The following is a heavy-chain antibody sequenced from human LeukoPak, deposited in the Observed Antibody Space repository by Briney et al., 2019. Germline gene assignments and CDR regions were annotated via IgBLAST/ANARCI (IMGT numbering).Heavy chain of an antibody. D-gene: IGHD3-22*01. CDR2: ISASGGST. J-gene: IGHJ4*02. CDR3: ARDTYYYDSSGYYWNFDY. CDR1: GFTFRDYG. Sequence: GGSLRLSCVASGFTFRDYGMSWVRQVPGKGLEWVAVISASGGSTYYADSVKGRFTISRDNSKNTLYLQMNSLRAEDTAVYYCARDTYYYDSSGYYWNFDYWGQGTLITVSS. V-gene: IGHV3-23*01.